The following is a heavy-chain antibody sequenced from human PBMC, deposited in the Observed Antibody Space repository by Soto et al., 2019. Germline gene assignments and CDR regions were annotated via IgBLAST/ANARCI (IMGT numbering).Heavy chain of an antibody. V-gene: IGHV1-69*13. D-gene: IGHD2-15*01. CDR1: ESTFSSHA. J-gene: IGHJ5*02. Sequence: TSGKVTCKASESTFSSHASSCVRQAPGQGLEWMGGIIPIFGTANYAQKFQGRVTITADESTSTAYMELSSLRSEDTAVYYCALPYCSGGSCYSVWFDPWGQGTLVTVSS. CDR3: ALPYCSGGSCYSVWFDP. CDR2: IIPIFGTA.